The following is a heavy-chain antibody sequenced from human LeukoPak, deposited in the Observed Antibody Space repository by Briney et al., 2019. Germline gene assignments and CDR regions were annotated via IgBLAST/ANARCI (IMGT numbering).Heavy chain of an antibody. CDR2: INPSGGSI. CDR3: ARDGWFYYDSSDYSGFDY. D-gene: IGHD3-22*01. CDR1: GYTFTRYY. Sequence: ASVKVSCKASGYTFTRYYMHWVRQAPGQGLEWMGIINPSGGSINYAQKFQGRVTMTRDTSTSTVYMELSSLRSEDTAVYCCARDGWFYYDSSDYSGFDYWGQGTLVTVSS. J-gene: IGHJ4*02. V-gene: IGHV1-46*01.